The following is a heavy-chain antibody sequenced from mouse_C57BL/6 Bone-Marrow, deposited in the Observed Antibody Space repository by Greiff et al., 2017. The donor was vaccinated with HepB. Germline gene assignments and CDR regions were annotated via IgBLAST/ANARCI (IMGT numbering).Heavy chain of an antibody. CDR1: GFTFSDYY. Sequence: EVKLMESEGGLVQPGSSMKLSCTASGFTFSDYYMAWVRQVPEKGLEWVANINYDGSSTYYLDSLKSRFIISRDNAKNILYLQMSSLKSEDTATYYCARDGDYDEGCAYWGQGTLVTVSA. V-gene: IGHV5-16*01. J-gene: IGHJ3*01. D-gene: IGHD2-4*01. CDR3: ARDGDYDEGCAY. CDR2: INYDGSST.